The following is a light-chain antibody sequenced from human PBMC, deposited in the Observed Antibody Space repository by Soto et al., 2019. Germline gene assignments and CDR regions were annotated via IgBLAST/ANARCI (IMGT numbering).Light chain of an antibody. CDR1: QDINNY. V-gene: IGKV1-33*01. J-gene: IGKJ4*01. CDR2: GAS. Sequence: DIQMTQSPSSLSASVGDRVTITCQASQDINNYLNWYQQKPGKAPKFLIYGASNLETGVPSRFSGSGSGTNFTFTISSLQPEDIATYYCQQYDNLPRTFGGGTKVEIK. CDR3: QQYDNLPRT.